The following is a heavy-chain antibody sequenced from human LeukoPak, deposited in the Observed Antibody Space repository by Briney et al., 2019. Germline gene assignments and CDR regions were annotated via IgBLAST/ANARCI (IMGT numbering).Heavy chain of an antibody. CDR2: IKSKTDCGTT. J-gene: IGHJ4*02. D-gene: IGHD3-16*02. V-gene: IGHV3-15*01. Sequence: GGSLRLSCAASGLTFSNAWMSWVRQAPGKGLEWVGRIKSKTDCGTTDYAAPVKGRFTISRDDSKNTLYLQMNSLKTEDTAVYYCTTSYYDYVWGSYRYQKYYFDYWGQGTLVTVSS. CDR3: TTSYYDYVWGSYRYQKYYFDY. CDR1: GLTFSNAW.